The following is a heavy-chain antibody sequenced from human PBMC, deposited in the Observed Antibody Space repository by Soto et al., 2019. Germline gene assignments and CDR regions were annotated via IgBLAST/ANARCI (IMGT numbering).Heavy chain of an antibody. CDR2: IYYSGST. V-gene: IGHV4-59*01. Sequence: SETLSLTCTVSGGSISSYYWSWIRQPPGKGLEWIGYIYYSGSTNYNPSLKSRVTISVDTSKNQFSLKLSSVTAADTAVHYCARTTDHYSSSWYFDYWGQGTLVTVSS. J-gene: IGHJ4*02. CDR1: GGSISSYY. CDR3: ARTTDHYSSSWYFDY. D-gene: IGHD6-13*01.